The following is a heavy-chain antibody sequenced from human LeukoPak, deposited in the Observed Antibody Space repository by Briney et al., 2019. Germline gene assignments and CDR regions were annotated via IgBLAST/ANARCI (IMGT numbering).Heavy chain of an antibody. CDR1: GFTFSSYA. CDR3: AKADKMLTWRRTYNRFDP. D-gene: IGHD3-16*01. Sequence: PGRSLRLSCAASGFTFSSYAMHWVRQAPGKGLEWVAVISYDGSNKYYADSVKGRFTISRDNSKTTPYLKMNSLRAEDTAVYFCAKADKMLTWRRTYNRFDPWGQGTLVTVSS. CDR2: ISYDGSNK. J-gene: IGHJ5*02. V-gene: IGHV3-30*04.